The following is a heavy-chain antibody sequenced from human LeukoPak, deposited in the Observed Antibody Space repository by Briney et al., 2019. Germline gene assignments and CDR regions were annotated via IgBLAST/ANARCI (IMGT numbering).Heavy chain of an antibody. J-gene: IGHJ4*02. CDR3: AKDAGSYSFDY. CDR2: IRYDGSNK. D-gene: IGHD3-10*01. Sequence: PGGYLRLSCTASRFTLSSYGMHWVRQAPGQELEWVTFIRYDGSNKYYADSVKGRFTISRDSSKNTLYLQMSSLRAEDTAVYYCAKDAGSYSFDYWGQGTLVTVSS. CDR1: RFTLSSYG. V-gene: IGHV3-30*02.